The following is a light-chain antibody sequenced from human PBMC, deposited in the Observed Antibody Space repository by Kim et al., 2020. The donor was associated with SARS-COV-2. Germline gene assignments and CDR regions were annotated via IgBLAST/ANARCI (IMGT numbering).Light chain of an antibody. Sequence: SGSVGDRVNITWQASQEIGNFGNWYQQKPGKAPKLLSYDACLLETGAPSTFSGRGAGTDFTFTISSLQPEDSATYYCQQYDELPYTFGQGTKLEI. J-gene: IGKJ2*01. CDR3: QQYDELPYT. CDR1: QEIGNF. V-gene: IGKV1-33*01. CDR2: DAC.